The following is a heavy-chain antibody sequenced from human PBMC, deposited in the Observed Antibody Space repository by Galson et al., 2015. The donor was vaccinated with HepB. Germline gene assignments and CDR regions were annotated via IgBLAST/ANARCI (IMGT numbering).Heavy chain of an antibody. D-gene: IGHD3-16*01. V-gene: IGHV1-18*01. CDR3: ARAPFVMITFGGHFDY. Sequence: SVKVSCKASGYTFTSYGISWVRQAPGRGLEWMGWISAYNGNTNYAQKLQGRVTMTTDTSTSTAYMELRSLRSDDTAVYYCARAPFVMITFGGHFDYWGQGTLVTVSS. CDR2: ISAYNGNT. J-gene: IGHJ4*02. CDR1: GYTFTSYG.